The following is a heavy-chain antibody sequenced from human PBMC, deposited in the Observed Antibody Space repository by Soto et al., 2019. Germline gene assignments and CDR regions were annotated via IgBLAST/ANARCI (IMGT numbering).Heavy chain of an antibody. CDR2: IYWNDDK. Sequence: SGPTLVNPTQTLTLTCTFSGFSLSTSGVGVGWIRQPPGKALEWLALIYWNDDKRYSPSLKSRLTITKDTSKNQVVLTMTNMDPVDTATYYCAHRRVCSGGSCYHSYYFDYWGQGTLVTVSS. V-gene: IGHV2-5*01. D-gene: IGHD2-15*01. CDR1: GFSLSTSGVG. CDR3: AHRRVCSGGSCYHSYYFDY. J-gene: IGHJ4*02.